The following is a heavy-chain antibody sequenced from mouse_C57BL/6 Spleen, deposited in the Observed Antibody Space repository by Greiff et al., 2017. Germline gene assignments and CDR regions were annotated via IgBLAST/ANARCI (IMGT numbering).Heavy chain of an antibody. Sequence: EVQLQESGPGLVKPSQSLSLTCSVTGYSITSGYYWNWIRQFPGNKLEWMGYISYDGSNNYNPSLKNRISFTRDTSKNQFFLKLNSVTTEDTATYYCAREGNCFDYWGQGTTLTVSS. CDR3: AREGNCFDY. CDR2: ISYDGSN. J-gene: IGHJ2*01. V-gene: IGHV3-6*01. CDR1: GYSITSGYY.